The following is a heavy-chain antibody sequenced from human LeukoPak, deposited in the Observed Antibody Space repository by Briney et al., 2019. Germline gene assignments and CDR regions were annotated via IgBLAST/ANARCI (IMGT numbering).Heavy chain of an antibody. CDR1: GFTFDDCG. V-gene: IGHV3-20*04. CDR2: ITWNGDNT. CDR3: ARAPHAFDI. Sequence: GGSLRLSCAASGFTFDDCGMNWVRQAPGKGLEWVSSITWNGDNTRYADSVKGRFTISRDNAKNSLFLQMNSLRAEDTAFYYCARAPHAFDIWGQGTMVTVSS. J-gene: IGHJ3*02.